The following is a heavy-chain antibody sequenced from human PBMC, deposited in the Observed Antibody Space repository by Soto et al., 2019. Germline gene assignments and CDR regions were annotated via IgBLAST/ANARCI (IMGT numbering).Heavy chain of an antibody. D-gene: IGHD3-22*01. Sequence: QVQLVESGGGVVQPGRSLRLSCAASGFTFSSYGIHWVRQAPGKGLEWVALISYDGSNKYYADSVKGRFTISRDNSKNTLYLQMNSLRAEDTAMYYCAKDAPYYYDSSGYYGPFDYWGHGTLVTVSS. CDR1: GFTFSSYG. J-gene: IGHJ4*01. V-gene: IGHV3-30*18. CDR2: ISYDGSNK. CDR3: AKDAPYYYDSSGYYGPFDY.